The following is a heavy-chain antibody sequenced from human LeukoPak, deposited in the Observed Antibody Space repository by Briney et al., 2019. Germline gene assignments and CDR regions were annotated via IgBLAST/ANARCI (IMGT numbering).Heavy chain of an antibody. CDR1: GFIFDDYD. CDR2: INWNGNTI. CDR3: AELGITMIGGV. J-gene: IGHJ6*04. Sequence: PGGSLRLSCAASGFIFDDYDMNWVRQAPGKGLERVSHINWNGNTIGYGDSVKGRFTISRDNAKNSLYLQMNSLRAEDTAVYYCAELGITMIGGVWGKGTTVTVSS. D-gene: IGHD3-10*02. V-gene: IGHV3-20*04.